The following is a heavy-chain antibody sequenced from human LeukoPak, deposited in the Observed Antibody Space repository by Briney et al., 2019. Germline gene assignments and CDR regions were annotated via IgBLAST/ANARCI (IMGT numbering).Heavy chain of an antibody. D-gene: IGHD6-19*01. CDR2: IYSGGST. V-gene: IGHV3-66*01. J-gene: IGHJ4*02. CDR3: AREWRYTGYSSGWETGNFDY. Sequence: GGSLRLSCAASGFTVSSNYMSWVRQAPGKGLEWVSVIYSGGSTYYADSVKGRFTISRDNSKNTLYLQMNSLRAEDTAVYYCAREWRYTGYSSGWETGNFDYWGQGTPVTVSS. CDR1: GFTVSSNY.